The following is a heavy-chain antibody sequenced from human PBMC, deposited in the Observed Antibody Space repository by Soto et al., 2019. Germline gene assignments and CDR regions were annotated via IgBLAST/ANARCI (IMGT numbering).Heavy chain of an antibody. CDR2: ISGSGDSP. CDR3: AKEVGWNIAAASGDY. Sequence: PGGSLRLSCAASGFTFSSYAMYWVRQASGKGLEWVSGISGSGDSPFYAESVKGRFTIFRDNSKNTLYLQMNSLRAEDTAVYYCAKEVGWNIAAASGDYWGQGTLVTVSS. J-gene: IGHJ4*02. CDR1: GFTFSSYA. V-gene: IGHV3-23*01. D-gene: IGHD6-13*01.